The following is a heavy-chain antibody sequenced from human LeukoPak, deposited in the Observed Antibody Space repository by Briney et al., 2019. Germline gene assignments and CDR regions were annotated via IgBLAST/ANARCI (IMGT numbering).Heavy chain of an antibody. Sequence: SETLSFTCTVSGGSISSYYWSWIRQPPGKGLEWIGYIYYSGSTNYNPSLKSRVTISVDTSKNQFSLKLSSVTAADTAVYYCARDRGIMITFGGVIVREAFDIWGQGTMVTVSS. D-gene: IGHD3-16*02. CDR1: GGSISSYY. CDR3: ARDRGIMITFGGVIVREAFDI. J-gene: IGHJ3*02. CDR2: IYYSGST. V-gene: IGHV4-59*01.